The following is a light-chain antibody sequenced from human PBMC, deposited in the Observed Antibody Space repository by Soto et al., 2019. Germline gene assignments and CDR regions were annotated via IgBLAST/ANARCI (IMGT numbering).Light chain of an antibody. Sequence: QSVLTQSPSASASLGASVKLTCTLSSGHSDYPVAWHQQQSEKGPRFLMKLNSDGRHIKGDEIPDRFSGSSSGAERYLTLSSLQSDDEADYHCQTWGTPWVFAGGTKLTVL. CDR3: QTWGTPWV. CDR2: LNSDGRH. J-gene: IGLJ3*02. V-gene: IGLV4-69*01. CDR1: SGHSDYP.